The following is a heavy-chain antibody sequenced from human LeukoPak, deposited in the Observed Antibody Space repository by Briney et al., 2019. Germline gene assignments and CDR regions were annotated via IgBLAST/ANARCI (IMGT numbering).Heavy chain of an antibody. Sequence: PSETLSLTCAVYGGSFSGYYWSWIRQPPGKGLEWIGEINHSGSTNYNPSLKSRVTISVDTSKNQFSLKLSSVTAADTAVYYCARHGIRGRMVRGVPGNWFDPWGQGTLVTVSS. CDR3: ARHGIRGRMVRGVPGNWFDP. J-gene: IGHJ5*02. CDR2: INHSGST. D-gene: IGHD3-10*01. CDR1: GGSFSGYY. V-gene: IGHV4-34*01.